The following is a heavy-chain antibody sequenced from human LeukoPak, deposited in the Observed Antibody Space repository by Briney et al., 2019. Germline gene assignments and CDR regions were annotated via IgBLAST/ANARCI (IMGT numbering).Heavy chain of an antibody. CDR1: GGTFSSYA. Sequence: SVKVSCKASGGTFSSYAISWVRQAPGQGLEWMGRIIPILGIANYAQKFQGRDTITADKSTSTAYMELSSLRSEDTAVYYCARGMASYPNWFDPWGQGTLVTVSS. J-gene: IGHJ5*02. D-gene: IGHD1-26*01. V-gene: IGHV1-69*04. CDR3: ARGMASYPNWFDP. CDR2: IIPILGIA.